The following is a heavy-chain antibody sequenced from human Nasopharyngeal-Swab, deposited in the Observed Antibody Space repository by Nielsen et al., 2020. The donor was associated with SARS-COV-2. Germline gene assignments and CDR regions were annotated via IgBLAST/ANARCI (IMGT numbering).Heavy chain of an antibody. CDR1: GYTLTELS. CDR3: ARDSGYCSGGSCYPGDY. CDR2: INPSGGST. V-gene: IGHV1-46*01. Sequence: ASVKVSCKVSGYTLTELSMHWVRQAPGKGLEWMGIINPSGGSTTYAQKFQGRVTMTRDTSTSTVYMELSSLRSEDTAVHYCARDSGYCSGGSCYPGDYWGQGTLVTVSS. J-gene: IGHJ4*02. D-gene: IGHD2-15*01.